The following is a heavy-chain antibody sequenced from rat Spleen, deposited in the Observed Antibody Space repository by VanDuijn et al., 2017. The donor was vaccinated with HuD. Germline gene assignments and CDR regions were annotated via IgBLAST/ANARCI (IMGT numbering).Heavy chain of an antibody. CDR3: ARPGGD. CDR1: GFIFSNYY. CDR2: ISTGGGNT. Sequence: EVQLVESGGGLVQPGRSLKLSCAASGFIFSNYYMAWVRQAPTKGLEWVASISTGGGNTYYRDSVKGRFTIYRDNAKSTLYLQMDSLRSEDTATYYCARPGGDWGQGVMVTVSS. J-gene: IGHJ2*01. V-gene: IGHV5-25*01.